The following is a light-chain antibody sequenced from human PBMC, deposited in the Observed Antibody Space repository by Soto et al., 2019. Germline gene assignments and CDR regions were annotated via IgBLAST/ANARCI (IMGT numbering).Light chain of an antibody. CDR1: SSDVGGYNY. Sequence: QSVLTQPASVSGSPGQSITISCTGTSSDVGGYNYVSWYQQHPGKAPKLMIYDVSNRPSGVSNRFSGSKSGNTASLTISGLQAEDEADYYCSSYRSSSTYVFGTG. J-gene: IGLJ1*01. CDR3: SSYRSSSTYV. V-gene: IGLV2-14*01. CDR2: DVS.